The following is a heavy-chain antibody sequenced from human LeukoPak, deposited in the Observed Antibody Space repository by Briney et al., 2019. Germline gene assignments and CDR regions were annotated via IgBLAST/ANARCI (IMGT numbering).Heavy chain of an antibody. CDR3: ARSQKSYYYDSSGYYYGGTLDY. Sequence: SETLSLTCAVYGGSFSGYYWSWIRQHPGKGLEWIGYIYYSGSTYYNPSLKSRVTISVDTSKNQFSLKLSSVTAADTAVYYCARSQKSYYYDSSGYYYGGTLDYWGQGTLVTVSS. J-gene: IGHJ4*02. V-gene: IGHV4-31*11. CDR2: IYYSGST. D-gene: IGHD3-22*01. CDR1: GGSFSGYY.